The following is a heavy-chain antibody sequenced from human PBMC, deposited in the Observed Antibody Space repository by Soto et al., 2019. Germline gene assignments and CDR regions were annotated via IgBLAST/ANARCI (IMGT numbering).Heavy chain of an antibody. D-gene: IGHD2-15*01. CDR2: LTPAGTT. CDR3: AKRATTVPTPGNYFDC. J-gene: IGHJ4*02. V-gene: IGHV3-23*01. Sequence: EVQLLESGGGLVQPGGSLRLSCAASGFSFSDYSTTWVRQAPGRGLEWVSTLTPAGTTFYAVSVKGRFTISRDNYRNTLALHMYNLRAEDTARYYCAKRATTVPTPGNYFDCWGQGTLVTVSS. CDR1: GFSFSDYS.